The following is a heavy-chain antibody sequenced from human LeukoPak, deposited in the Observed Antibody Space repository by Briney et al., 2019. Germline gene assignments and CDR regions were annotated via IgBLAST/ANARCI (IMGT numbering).Heavy chain of an antibody. CDR3: ARWTWGNFDY. CDR2: IYYGGST. D-gene: IGHD3-16*01. Sequence: SETLSLTCTVSGGSISSYYWSWIRQPPGKGLEWIGYIYYGGSTNYNPSLKSRVTISVDTSKNQFSLKLRSVTAADTAVYYCARWTWGNFDYWGQGTLVTVSS. V-gene: IGHV4-59*01. J-gene: IGHJ4*02. CDR1: GGSISSYY.